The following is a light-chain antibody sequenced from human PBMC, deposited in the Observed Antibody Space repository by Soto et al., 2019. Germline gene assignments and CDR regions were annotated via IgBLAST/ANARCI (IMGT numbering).Light chain of an antibody. V-gene: IGLV2-23*03. Sequence: QSALTQPASVSGSPGQSITISCTGTSSDVGNYNLVSWYQQFPGKAPKLIIYEGSRRPSGVSNRFSGSKSGNTASLTISGXQAEDEADYYCCSYAGSFTFDVFGGGTKLTVL. CDR1: SSDVGNYNL. CDR2: EGS. CDR3: CSYAGSFTFDV. J-gene: IGLJ2*01.